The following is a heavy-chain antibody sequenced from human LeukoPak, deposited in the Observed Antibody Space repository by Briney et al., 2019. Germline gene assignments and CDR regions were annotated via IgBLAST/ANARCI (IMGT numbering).Heavy chain of an antibody. J-gene: IGHJ4*02. D-gene: IGHD6-19*01. CDR3: ARGGPNSGGWTIDY. CDR1: GGTFSSYA. V-gene: IGHV1-69*04. Sequence: ASVKVSCKASGGTFSSYAISWVRQAPGQGLEWMGRIIPILGIANYAQKFQGRVTITRDTSARTAYIYLSYLTSEDTAVFYCARGGPNSGGWTIDYWGQGTLVSVSS. CDR2: IIPILGIA.